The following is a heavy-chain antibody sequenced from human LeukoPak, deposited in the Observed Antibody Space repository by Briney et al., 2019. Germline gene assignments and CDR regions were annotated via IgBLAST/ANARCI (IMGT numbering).Heavy chain of an antibody. V-gene: IGHV3-23*01. CDR2: ISGSGGST. CDR1: GFPFSSYA. D-gene: IGHD2-21*02. J-gene: IGHJ5*02. Sequence: GGSLRLSCAASGFPFSSYAMTWVRQAPGKGLEWVSTISGSGGSTYYADSVKGRFTISRDSAENTLFLQMNSLRAEDTAVYYCARLSGGYSKFDLWGQGTLVTVSS. CDR3: ARLSGGYSKFDL.